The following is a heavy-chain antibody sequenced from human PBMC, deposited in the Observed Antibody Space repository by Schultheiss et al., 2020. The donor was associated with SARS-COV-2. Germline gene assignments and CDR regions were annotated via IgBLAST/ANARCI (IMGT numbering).Heavy chain of an antibody. Sequence: ASVKVSCKASGYTFTSSDINWVRQATGQGLEWMGWMKPNSGNTGYAQKFQGRVTMTRNTSISTAYMELSSLRSEDTAVYYCARGTVADDAFDIWGQGTMVTVAS. CDR2: MKPNSGNT. CDR1: GYTFTSSD. D-gene: IGHD6-19*01. J-gene: IGHJ3*02. V-gene: IGHV1-8*01. CDR3: ARGTVADDAFDI.